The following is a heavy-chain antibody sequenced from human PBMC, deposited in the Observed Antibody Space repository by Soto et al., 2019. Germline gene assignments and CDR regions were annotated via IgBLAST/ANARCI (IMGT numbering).Heavy chain of an antibody. CDR1: GGSISSGDYY. CDR3: ARDPSGSSIFDY. D-gene: IGHD1-26*01. CDR2: IYYSGST. Sequence: SETLSLTCTVSGGSISSGDYYWSWIRQPPGKGLEWIGYIYYSGSTYYNPSLKSRVTISVDTSKNQFSLKLSSVTAADTAVYYCARDPSGSSIFDYWGQGTLVTVS. V-gene: IGHV4-30-4*01. J-gene: IGHJ4*02.